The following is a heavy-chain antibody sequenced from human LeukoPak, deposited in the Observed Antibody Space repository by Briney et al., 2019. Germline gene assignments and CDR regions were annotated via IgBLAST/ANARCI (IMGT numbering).Heavy chain of an antibody. CDR2: IYSSGST. J-gene: IGHJ3*02. D-gene: IGHD3-22*01. V-gene: IGHV4-59*01. CDR1: GGSISSYY. CDR3: ARGGGSYYYDSSGSGAFDI. Sequence: SETLSLTCTVSGGSISSYYWSWIRQPPGKGLEWIGYIYSSGSTNYNPSLKSRVTISVDTSKNQFSLKLSSVTAADTAVYYCARGGGSYYYDSSGSGAFDIWGQGTMVTVSS.